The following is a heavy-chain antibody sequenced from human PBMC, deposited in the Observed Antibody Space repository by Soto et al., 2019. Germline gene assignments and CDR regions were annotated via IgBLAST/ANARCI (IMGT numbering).Heavy chain of an antibody. Sequence: SGPTLVNPTQTLTLTCTFSGFSLSTSGLGVGWIRQPPGKALEWLALIYWDDDKRYSPSLKSRLTITKDTSKNQVVLTMTNMDPVDTATYYCAHRRGDIVVVPAAMVEDWFDPWGQGTQVTVSS. D-gene: IGHD2-2*01. CDR2: IYWDDDK. J-gene: IGHJ5*02. CDR3: AHRRGDIVVVPAAMVEDWFDP. V-gene: IGHV2-5*02. CDR1: GFSLSTSGLG.